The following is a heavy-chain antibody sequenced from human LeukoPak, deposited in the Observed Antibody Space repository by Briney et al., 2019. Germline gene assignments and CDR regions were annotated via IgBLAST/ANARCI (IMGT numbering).Heavy chain of an antibody. CDR3: ARASVITGSTETFDP. J-gene: IGHJ5*02. Sequence: ASVKVSCKASGYTFIAYYMHWVRQAPGQGLEWMGWINPNSGGTNYAQKFQGRVSLTRGTSINTAYMGLSNLRSDDTAVYYCARASVITGSTETFDPWGQGTLVTVSS. D-gene: IGHD1-20*01. V-gene: IGHV1-2*02. CDR2: INPNSGGT. CDR1: GYTFIAYY.